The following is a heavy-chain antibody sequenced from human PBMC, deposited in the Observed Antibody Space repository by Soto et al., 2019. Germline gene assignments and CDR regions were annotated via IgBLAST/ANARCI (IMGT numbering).Heavy chain of an antibody. J-gene: IGHJ4*02. D-gene: IGHD3-3*01. V-gene: IGHV5-51*01. Sequence: ESLKISCKGSGYNFAGYWIAWVRQMPGKGLELMGIIYPSDSDTRYRPSFQGQVTISADKSISSAYLQWSSLRASDTAMYYCARGGVSTRTFDYWGQGXPVTVPQ. CDR3: ARGGVSTRTFDY. CDR1: GYNFAGYW. CDR2: IYPSDSDT.